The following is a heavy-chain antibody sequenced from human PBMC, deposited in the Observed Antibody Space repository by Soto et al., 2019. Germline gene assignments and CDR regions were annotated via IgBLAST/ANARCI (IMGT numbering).Heavy chain of an antibody. V-gene: IGHV3-30-3*01. CDR3: AREEVEARSVYQVDYYYYGMDF. Sequence: GGSLRLSCAASGFTFSSYAMHWVRQAPGKGLEWVAVISYDGSNKYYADSVKGRFTISRDNSKNTLYLQMNSLRAEDTAVYYCAREEVEARSVYQVDYYYYGMDFWGQGTTVPVSS. D-gene: IGHD3-16*02. CDR1: GFTFSSYA. CDR2: ISYDGSNK. J-gene: IGHJ6*02.